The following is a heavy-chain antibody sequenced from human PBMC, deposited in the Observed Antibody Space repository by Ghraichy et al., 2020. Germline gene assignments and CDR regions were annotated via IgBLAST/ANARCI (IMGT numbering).Heavy chain of an antibody. CDR1: GGSISSSSYY. V-gene: IGHV4-39*01. CDR2: IYYSGST. D-gene: IGHD5/OR15-5a*01. J-gene: IGHJ4*02. Sequence: GSLRLSCTVSGGSISSSSYYWGWIRQPPGKGLEWIGSIYYSGSTYYNPSLKSRVTISVDTSKNQFSLKLSSVTAADTAVYYCASGLPRDYFDYWGQGTLVTVSS. CDR3: ASGLPRDYFDY.